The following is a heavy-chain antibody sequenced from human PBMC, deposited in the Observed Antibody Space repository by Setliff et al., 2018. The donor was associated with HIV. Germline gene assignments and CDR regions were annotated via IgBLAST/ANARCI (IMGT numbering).Heavy chain of an antibody. CDR1: GGTFSTYT. J-gene: IGHJ3*02. V-gene: IGHV1-69*08. Sequence: SVKVSCKTSGGTFSTYTIAWVRQAPGQGLEWMGRIIPIFVTPNYAQKFQGRVTITADKSTSTVYLDLRSLTSEDTAMYYCARSVWAVVVPTDPAVDACAIWGQGTMVTVSS. CDR2: IIPIFVTP. CDR3: ARSVWAVVVPTDPAVDACAI. D-gene: IGHD2-2*01.